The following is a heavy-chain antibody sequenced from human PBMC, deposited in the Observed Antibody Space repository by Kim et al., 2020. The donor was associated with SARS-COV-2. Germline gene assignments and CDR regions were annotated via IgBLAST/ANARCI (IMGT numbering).Heavy chain of an antibody. CDR1: GYTFTSYG. V-gene: IGHV1-18*04. CDR3: ARGEPYYYDSSGYLDY. J-gene: IGHJ4*02. CDR2: ISAYNGNT. D-gene: IGHD3-22*01. Sequence: ASVKVSCKASGYTFTSYGISWVRQAPGQGLEWMGWISAYNGNTNYAQKLQGRVTMTTDTSTSTAYMELRSLRSDDTAVYYCARGEPYYYDSSGYLDYWGQGTLVTVSS.